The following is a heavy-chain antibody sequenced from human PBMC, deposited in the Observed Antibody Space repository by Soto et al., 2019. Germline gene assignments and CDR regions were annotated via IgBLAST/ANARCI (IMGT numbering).Heavy chain of an antibody. CDR1: GFTFSDFG. Sequence: QVQLVESGGGVVQPGRSLRLSCAASGFTFSDFGMHWVRQAPGKGLEWVAVMWYDGSNKYYVDSVKGRFTISRDNSKNTLYLQMNSLRPEDTAVYYCARQSLGNIRLRGFDYWGQGTLVTVSS. D-gene: IGHD1-1*01. J-gene: IGHJ4*02. CDR2: MWYDGSNK. CDR3: ARQSLGNIRLRGFDY. V-gene: IGHV3-33*01.